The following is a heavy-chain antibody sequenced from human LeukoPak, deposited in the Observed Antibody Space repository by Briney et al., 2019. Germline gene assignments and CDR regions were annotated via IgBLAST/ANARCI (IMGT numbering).Heavy chain of an antibody. CDR3: ARGGIAAAGTSYFDY. CDR1: GFTFSSYA. V-gene: IGHV3-30-3*01. Sequence: GGSLRLSCAASGFTFSSYAMHWVRQAPGKGLEWVAVISYDGSNKYYADSVKGRFTISRDNSKNTLYLQMNSLRAEDTAVYYCARGGIAAAGTSYFDYWGQGTLVTVSS. D-gene: IGHD6-13*01. J-gene: IGHJ4*02. CDR2: ISYDGSNK.